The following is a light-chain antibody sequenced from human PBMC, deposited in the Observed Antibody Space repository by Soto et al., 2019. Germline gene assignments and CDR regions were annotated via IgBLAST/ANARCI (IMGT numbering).Light chain of an antibody. V-gene: IGKV1-8*01. CDR1: QGISSY. CDR2: AAS. Sequence: AIRMTQSPSSLSASTGDRVTITCRASQGISSYLAWYQQKQGKAPKLLIYAASTLQSGVPSRFSGSGSGTDLTITISCLQSEDFATYYCQQYYSYPITFGQGTRLEIK. J-gene: IGKJ5*01. CDR3: QQYYSYPIT.